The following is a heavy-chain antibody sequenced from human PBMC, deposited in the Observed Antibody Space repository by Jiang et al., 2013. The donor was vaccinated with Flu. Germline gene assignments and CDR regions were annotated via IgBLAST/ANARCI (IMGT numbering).Heavy chain of an antibody. V-gene: IGHV3-11*06. CDR2: ISSSSSYT. CDR3: ARDLRDSSGYNWYFDL. CDR1: GFTFSDYY. D-gene: IGHD3-22*01. J-gene: IGHJ2*01. Sequence: QLVESGGGLVKPGGSLRLSCAASGFTFSDYYMSWIRQAPGKGLEWVSYISSSSSYTNYADSVKGRFTISRDNAKNSLYLQMNSLRAEDTAVYYCARDLRDSSGYNWYFDLWGRGTLVTVSS.